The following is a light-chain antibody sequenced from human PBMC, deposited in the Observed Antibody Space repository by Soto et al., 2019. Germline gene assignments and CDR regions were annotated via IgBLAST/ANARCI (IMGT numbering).Light chain of an antibody. V-gene: IGKV3-11*01. CDR3: QQRRTWPLT. CDR1: QSISSY. Sequence: EIVLTQSPATLSLSPGERATLSCRASQSISSYLAWYQQKPGQAPRLLIFDASNRATGTPPRFLGSGSGTDFTLTISSLDPEDSAVYYCQQRRTWPLTFGGGTKVEIK. J-gene: IGKJ4*01. CDR2: DAS.